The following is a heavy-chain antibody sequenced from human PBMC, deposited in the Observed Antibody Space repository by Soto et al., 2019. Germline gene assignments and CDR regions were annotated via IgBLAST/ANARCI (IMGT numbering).Heavy chain of an antibody. CDR2: ISGTGGRT. D-gene: IGHD3-10*01. CDR3: VKFNTGFD. CDR1: GLSVSTYG. V-gene: IGHV3-23*01. J-gene: IGHJ4*02. Sequence: GVSLSLCSAVYGLSVSTYGMNWVRQAPGKGLEWASGISGTGGRTYYADSVQDRITISRDNSKNTLYLQMNSLRAEDTALYYCVKFNTGFDWGQGTLVTVSS.